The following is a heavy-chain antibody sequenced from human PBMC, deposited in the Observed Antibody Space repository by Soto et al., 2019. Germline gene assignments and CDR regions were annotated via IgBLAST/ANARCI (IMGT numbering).Heavy chain of an antibody. CDR3: ARSGPRMTTVTTYSYYYYYYYMDV. Sequence: PSETLSLTCTVSGGSISSYYWSWIRQPPGKGLEWIGYIYYSGSTNYNPSLKSRVTISVDTSKNQFSLKLSSVTAADTAVYYCARSGPRMTTVTTYSYYYYYYYMDVWGKGTTVTVSS. CDR1: GGSISSYY. CDR2: IYYSGST. J-gene: IGHJ6*03. V-gene: IGHV4-59*01. D-gene: IGHD4-17*01.